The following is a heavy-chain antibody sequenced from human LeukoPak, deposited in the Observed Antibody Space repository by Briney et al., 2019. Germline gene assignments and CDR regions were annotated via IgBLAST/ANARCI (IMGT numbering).Heavy chain of an antibody. CDR3: AKDRHDYDFWSGYFIDY. Sequence: PGGSLRLSCAASGFTFSSYGMHWVRQAPGKGLEWVAVIWYDGSNKYYADSVKGRFTISRDNSKNTLYLQMNSLRAEDTAVYYCAKDRHDYDFWSGYFIDYWGQGTLVTVSS. J-gene: IGHJ4*02. V-gene: IGHV3-33*06. CDR1: GFTFSSYG. D-gene: IGHD3-3*01. CDR2: IWYDGSNK.